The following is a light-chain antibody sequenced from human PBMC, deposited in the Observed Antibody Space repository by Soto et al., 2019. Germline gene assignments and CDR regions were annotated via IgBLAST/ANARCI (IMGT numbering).Light chain of an antibody. V-gene: IGKV3-20*01. CDR2: GAS. CDR3: QQYYDTPYT. Sequence: EIVLTQSPGTLSLSPGEGATLSCRASQSLSGSYLAWYQQRPGQAPRLLIYGASTRATGIPDRFRGSGSGTDFTLTISRLGPEDFAVYYCQQYYDTPYTFGQGTRLEI. CDR1: QSLSGSY. J-gene: IGKJ2*01.